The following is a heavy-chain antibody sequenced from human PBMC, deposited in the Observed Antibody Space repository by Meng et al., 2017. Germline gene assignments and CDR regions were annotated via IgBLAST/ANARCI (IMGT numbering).Heavy chain of an antibody. CDR3: ARARGSGSLDAFDI. V-gene: IGHV3-11*04. CDR1: GFTFSDYY. CDR2: ISSSGSTI. J-gene: IGHJ3*02. D-gene: IGHD3-10*01. Sequence: GGSLRLSCAASGFTFSDYYMSWIRQAPGKGLEWVSYISSSGSTIYYADSVKGRFSISRDKSKNTLYLQMNSLRAEDTAIYYCARARGSGSLDAFDIWGHGTMVTVSS.